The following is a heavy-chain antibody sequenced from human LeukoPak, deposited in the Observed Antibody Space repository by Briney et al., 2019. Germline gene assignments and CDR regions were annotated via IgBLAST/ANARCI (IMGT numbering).Heavy chain of an antibody. CDR3: ATAGTGLQDWFDP. D-gene: IGHD6-13*01. CDR2: IIPILGIA. V-gene: IGHV1-69*04. CDR1: GGTFSSYA. J-gene: IGHJ5*02. Sequence: SVKVSCKASGGTFSSYAISWVRQAPGQGLEWMGRIIPILGIANYAQKFQGRVTITADKSTSTAYMELSSLRSEDTAVYYCATAGTGLQDWFDPWGQGTLVTVSS.